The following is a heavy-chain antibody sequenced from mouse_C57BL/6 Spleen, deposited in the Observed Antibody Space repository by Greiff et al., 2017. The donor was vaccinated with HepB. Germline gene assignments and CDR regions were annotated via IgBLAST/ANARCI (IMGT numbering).Heavy chain of an antibody. V-gene: IGHV14-4*01. J-gene: IGHJ3*01. CDR2: IDPENGDT. D-gene: IGHD2-4*01. CDR3: TTDDYDGGLAY. CDR1: GFNIKDDY. Sequence: VQLKQSGAELVRPGASVKLSCTASGFNIKDDYMHWVKQRPEQGLEWIGWIDPENGDTEYASKFQGKATITADTSSNTAYLQLSSLTSEDTAVYYCTTDDYDGGLAYWGQGTLVTVSA.